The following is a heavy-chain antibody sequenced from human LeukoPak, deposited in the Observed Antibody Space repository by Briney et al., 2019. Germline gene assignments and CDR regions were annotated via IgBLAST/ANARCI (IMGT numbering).Heavy chain of an antibody. Sequence: GGSLRLSCAESGCTFSSYGMHWVRQAPGKGLEWVAFIRYDGSNKYYADSVKGRFSISRDNSKNTLYLQMNSLRAEDTAVYYCARVPGAFDFWGQGTMVTVSS. CDR3: ARVPGAFDF. CDR1: GCTFSSYG. CDR2: IRYDGSNK. D-gene: IGHD1-1*01. J-gene: IGHJ3*01. V-gene: IGHV3-30*02.